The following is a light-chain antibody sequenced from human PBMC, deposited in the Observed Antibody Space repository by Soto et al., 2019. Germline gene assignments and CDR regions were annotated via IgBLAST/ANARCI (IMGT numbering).Light chain of an antibody. CDR2: GIA. Sequence: ENVLTQSPGTLSLSPGERATLSCSDSQTVTNSFFAWYQQKPGQPPMLLIHGIATRATGIPDRFSGSGSGTDFTLTISRLEPEDVVVYYCQQYSTLPHTFGRGTKLEV. CDR3: QQYSTLPHT. V-gene: IGKV3-20*01. J-gene: IGKJ2*01. CDR1: QTVTNSF.